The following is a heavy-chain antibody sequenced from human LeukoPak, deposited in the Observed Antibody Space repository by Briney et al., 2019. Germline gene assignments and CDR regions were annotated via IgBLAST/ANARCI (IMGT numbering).Heavy chain of an antibody. CDR1: GGSFSGYY. J-gene: IGHJ4*02. CDR3: ARGNVDIVATPFDY. D-gene: IGHD5-12*01. V-gene: IGHV4-34*01. Sequence: PSETLSLTCTVYGGSFSGYYWSWIRQPPGKGLEWIGEINHSGSTNYNPSLKSRVTISVDTSKNQFSLKLSSVTAADTAVYYCARGNVDIVATPFDYWGQGTLVTVSS. CDR2: INHSGST.